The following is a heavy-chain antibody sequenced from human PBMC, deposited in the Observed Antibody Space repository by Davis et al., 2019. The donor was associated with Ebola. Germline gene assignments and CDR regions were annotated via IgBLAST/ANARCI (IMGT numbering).Heavy chain of an antibody. Sequence: PSETLSLTCTVSGYSISSGYYWGWIRQPPGKGLEWIGSIYHSGSTYYTPSLKSRVTISVDTSKNQFSLKLTSVTAADTAVYYCARATFGSSWFDPWGQGTLVTVSS. CDR1: GYSISSGYY. V-gene: IGHV4-38-2*02. J-gene: IGHJ5*02. CDR3: ARATFGSSWFDP. D-gene: IGHD6-6*01. CDR2: IYHSGST.